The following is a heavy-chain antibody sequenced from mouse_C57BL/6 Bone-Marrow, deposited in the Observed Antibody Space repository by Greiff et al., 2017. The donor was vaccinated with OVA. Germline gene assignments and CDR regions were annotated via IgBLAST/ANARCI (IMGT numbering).Heavy chain of an antibody. CDR1: GFTFSDYY. CDR3: ARGGWDWYFDV. J-gene: IGHJ1*03. V-gene: IGHV5-16*01. D-gene: IGHD3-3*01. Sequence: EVMLVESEGGLVQPGSSMKLSCTASGFTFSDYYMAWVRQVPEKGLEWVANINYDGSSTYYLDSLKSRFIISRDNAKNILYLQMSSLKSEDTATYYCARGGWDWYFDVGGTGTTVTVSS. CDR2: INYDGSST.